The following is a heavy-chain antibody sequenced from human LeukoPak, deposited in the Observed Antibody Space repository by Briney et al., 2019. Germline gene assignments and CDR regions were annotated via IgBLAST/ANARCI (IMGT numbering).Heavy chain of an antibody. V-gene: IGHV4-31*03. J-gene: IGHJ5*02. CDR1: GGSINSGGYY. CDR3: ARGSYSGSYYWFDP. D-gene: IGHD1-26*01. Sequence: SETLSLTCTVSGGSINSGGYYWSWIRQHPGKGLEWIGYIYYSGSTYYNPSLKSRVTISVDTSKNQFSLKLSSVTAADTAVYYCARGSYSGSYYWFDPWGQGTLVTVSS. CDR2: IYYSGST.